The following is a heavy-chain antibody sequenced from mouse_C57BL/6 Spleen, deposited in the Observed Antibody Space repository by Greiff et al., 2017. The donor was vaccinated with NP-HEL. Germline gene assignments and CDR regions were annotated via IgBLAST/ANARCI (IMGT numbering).Heavy chain of an antibody. CDR2: IDPSDSET. CDR3: ARGLTGTRAY. D-gene: IGHD4-1*01. V-gene: IGHV1-52*01. Sequence: VQLQQPGAELVRPGSSVKLSCKASGYTFTSYWMHWVKQRPIQGLEWIGNIDPSDSETHYNQKFKDKAILTVDKSSSTAYMQLSSLTSEDSVVYYCARGLTGTRAYGGQGTLVTVSA. J-gene: IGHJ3*01. CDR1: GYTFTSYW.